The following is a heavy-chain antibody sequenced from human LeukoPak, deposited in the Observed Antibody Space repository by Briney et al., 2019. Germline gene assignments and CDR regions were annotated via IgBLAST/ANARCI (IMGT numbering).Heavy chain of an antibody. CDR2: IHSSGGT. Sequence: PSETLSLTCTVSGGSISDWDWIRQPPGKGLEWIGYIHSSGGTHYSPSLESRVTMSVDTSKNQFYLKLTSVTAADTAVYYCARHHRSGSGGTYFDYWGQGTLVTLSS. D-gene: IGHD3-22*01. J-gene: IGHJ4*02. V-gene: IGHV4-4*09. CDR1: GGSISD. CDR3: ARHHRSGSGGTYFDY.